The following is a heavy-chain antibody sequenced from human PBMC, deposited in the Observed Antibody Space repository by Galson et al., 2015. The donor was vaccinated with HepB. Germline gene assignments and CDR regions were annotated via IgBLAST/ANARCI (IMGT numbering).Heavy chain of an antibody. CDR1: GFTFSNYA. CDR2: LSGSGGST. CDR3: ARVAAARNFDY. V-gene: IGHV3-23*01. D-gene: IGHD6-13*01. Sequence: SLRLSCAASGFTFSNYAMNWVRQAPGKGLEWVSALSGSGGSTYSADSVKGRFTISRDNSKNTLYLQMNSLRAEDTAVYYCARVAAARNFDYWGQGTLVTVSS. J-gene: IGHJ4*02.